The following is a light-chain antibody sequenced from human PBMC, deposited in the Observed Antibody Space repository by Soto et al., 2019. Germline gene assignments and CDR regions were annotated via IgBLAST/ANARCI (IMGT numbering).Light chain of an antibody. CDR2: AAS. CDR3: QQYRRSPRT. Sequence: EIVLTQSPGTLSLSPGERATLSCRASESISSTFLAWYQHKPGQAPRLLIFAASSRATGIPDRFSGSGSGTGFTLTISRLEPEDFEVYYCQQYRRSPRTFGQGTKVDIK. V-gene: IGKV3-20*01. CDR1: ESISSTF. J-gene: IGKJ1*01.